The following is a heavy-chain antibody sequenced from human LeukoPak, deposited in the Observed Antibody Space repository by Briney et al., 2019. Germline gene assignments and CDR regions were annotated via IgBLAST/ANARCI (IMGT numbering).Heavy chain of an antibody. CDR3: AREQGQVPGPLVVAGTYYFDY. J-gene: IGHJ4*02. Sequence: ASVKVSCKASGYTFTSYYMHWVRQAPGQGLEWMGIINPSGRSTNYAHKFQGRVTMTSDTSTSTVYMELSSLRSEDTAVYYCAREQGQVPGPLVVAGTYYFDYWGQGTLVTVSS. CDR2: INPSGRST. D-gene: IGHD2-15*01. V-gene: IGHV1-46*01. CDR1: GYTFTSYY.